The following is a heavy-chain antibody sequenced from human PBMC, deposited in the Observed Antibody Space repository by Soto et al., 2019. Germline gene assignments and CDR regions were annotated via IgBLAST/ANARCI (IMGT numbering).Heavy chain of an antibody. CDR2: INESGST. D-gene: IGHD1-1*01. CDR1: GQSFSGHS. Sequence: QVQLQQWGAGLVKPSETLSLSCAVYGQSFSGHSWAWIRQPPGKGLEWIGEINESGSTYYNPSLKRRFTISTDTSENQFSLELSSVSAADTAAYFCARGSGIVALPGELEDVNYDYWGQGTLVNVSS. V-gene: IGHV4-34*01. CDR3: ARGSGIVALPGELEDVNYDY. J-gene: IGHJ4*02.